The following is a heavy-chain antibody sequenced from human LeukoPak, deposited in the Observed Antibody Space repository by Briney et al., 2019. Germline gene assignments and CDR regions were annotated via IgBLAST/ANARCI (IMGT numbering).Heavy chain of an antibody. CDR1: GFTFDDYA. V-gene: IGHV3-9*03. CDR2: ISWNSGTK. D-gene: IGHD1-26*01. CDR3: AKGNSGSYPQDWFDP. Sequence: GGSLRLSCAASGFTFDDYAMHWVRQTPGKGLEWVSGISWNSGTKGYADSVKGRFTISRDNAKNSLYLQMNSLRAEDMAFYYCAKGNSGSYPQDWFDPWGQGTLVTVSS. J-gene: IGHJ5*02.